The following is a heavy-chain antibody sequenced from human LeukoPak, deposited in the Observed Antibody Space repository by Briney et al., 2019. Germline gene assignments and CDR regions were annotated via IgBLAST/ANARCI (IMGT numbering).Heavy chain of an antibody. J-gene: IGHJ4*02. CDR1: GFSFSTYR. CDR3: ARALDGYNEDY. V-gene: IGHV3-21*01. Sequence: PGGSLRLSCAASGFSFSTYRMNWVRQAPGKGLEWVSSISSSSSYIYYADSLKGRFTISRDNAKNSLYLQMNSLRAEDTAVYYCARALDGYNEDYWGQGTLVTVSS. CDR2: ISSSSSYI. D-gene: IGHD5-24*01.